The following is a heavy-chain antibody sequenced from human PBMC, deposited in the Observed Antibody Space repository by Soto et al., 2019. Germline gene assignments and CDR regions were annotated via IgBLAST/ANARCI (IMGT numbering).Heavy chain of an antibody. J-gene: IGHJ6*03. Sequence: GGSLRLSCTASGFTFGDYAMSWFRQAPGKGLEWVGFIRSKAYGGTTEYAASVKGRFTISRDDSKRIAYLQMNSLKTEDTAVYYCTRDSEGYCSGGSCWNYYYYYMDVWGKGTTVTVSS. CDR1: GFTFGDYA. CDR2: IRSKAYGGTT. V-gene: IGHV3-49*03. CDR3: TRDSEGYCSGGSCWNYYYYYMDV. D-gene: IGHD2-15*01.